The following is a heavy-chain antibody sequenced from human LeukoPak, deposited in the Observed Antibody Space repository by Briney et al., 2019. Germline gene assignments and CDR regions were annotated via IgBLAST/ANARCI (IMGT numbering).Heavy chain of an antibody. Sequence: GRSLRLSCAASGFTFSSYGMHWVRQAPGKGLEWVAVVWHDGRNKYYADSVKGRFTISRDNSKNTLFLQMNSLRVDDTAVYYCATEYDYWGQGTLVTVSS. CDR1: GFTFSSYG. V-gene: IGHV3-33*08. CDR3: ATEYDY. J-gene: IGHJ4*02. CDR2: VWHDGRNK.